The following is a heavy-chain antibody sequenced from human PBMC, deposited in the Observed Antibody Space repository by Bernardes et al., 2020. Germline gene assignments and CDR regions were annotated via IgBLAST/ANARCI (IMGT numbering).Heavy chain of an antibody. V-gene: IGHV4-59*01. CDR2: IYYSGST. Sequence: SETLSLTCTVSGGSISSYYWSWIRQPPGKGLEWIGYIYYSGSTNYNPSLKSRVTISADTSKNQFSLKLSSVTAADTAVYYCARQTLTLITIFGVATGWFDPWGQGTLVTVSS. CDR3: ARQTLTLITIFGVATGWFDP. D-gene: IGHD3-3*01. CDR1: GGSISSYY. J-gene: IGHJ5*02.